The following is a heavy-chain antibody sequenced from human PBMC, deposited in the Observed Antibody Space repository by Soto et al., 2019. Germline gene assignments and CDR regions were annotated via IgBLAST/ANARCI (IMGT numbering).Heavy chain of an antibody. CDR3: AITLAAQQDYYYGMDV. CDR1: GGSISSYY. D-gene: IGHD6-6*01. CDR2: IYYSGST. V-gene: IGHV4-59*01. J-gene: IGHJ6*02. Sequence: SETLSLTRTVSGGSISSYYWSWIRQPPGKGLEWIGYIYYSGSTNYNPSLKSRVTISVDTSKNQFSLKLSSVTAADTAVYYCAITLAAQQDYYYGMDVWGQGTTVTVSS.